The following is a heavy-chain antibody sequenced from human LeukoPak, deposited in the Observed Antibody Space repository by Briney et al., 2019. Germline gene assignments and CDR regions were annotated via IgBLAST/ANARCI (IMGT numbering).Heavy chain of an antibody. Sequence: PSETLSLTCTVSGDSIISSTYYWGWIRQPPGKELEWIGSIYYNGNTVYNPSLRSRLTISLGTSKSQFSLRLSSVTAADTAVYYCARGVYFHWYDPWGQGTLVTVSS. CDR2: IYYNGNT. CDR1: GDSIISSTYY. V-gene: IGHV4-39*07. CDR3: ARGVYFHWYDP. J-gene: IGHJ5*02. D-gene: IGHD2/OR15-2a*01.